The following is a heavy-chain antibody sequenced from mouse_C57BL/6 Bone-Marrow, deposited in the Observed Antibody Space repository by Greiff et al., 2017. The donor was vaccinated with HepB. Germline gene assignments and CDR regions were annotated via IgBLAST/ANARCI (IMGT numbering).Heavy chain of an antibody. Sequence: EVKVVESGGGLVKPGGSLKLSCAASGFTFSSYAMSWVRQTPEKRLEWVATISDGGSYTYYPDNVKGRFTISRDNAKNNLYLQMSHLKSEDTAMYYCARVYYYWYFDVWGTGTTVTVSS. CDR3: ARVYYYWYFDV. CDR2: ISDGGSYT. D-gene: IGHD1-1*01. CDR1: GFTFSSYA. V-gene: IGHV5-4*03. J-gene: IGHJ1*03.